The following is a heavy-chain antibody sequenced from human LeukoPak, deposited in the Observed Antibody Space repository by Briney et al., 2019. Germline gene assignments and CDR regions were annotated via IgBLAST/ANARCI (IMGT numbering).Heavy chain of an antibody. CDR3: ARAYGGNSGPFDY. V-gene: IGHV1-69*05. D-gene: IGHD4-23*01. Sequence: ASVKVSCKASGGTFSSYAISWVRQAPGQGLEWMGGIIPIFGTANYAQKFQGRVTITTDESTSTAYMELSSLRSEDTAVYYCARAYGGNSGPFDYWGQGTLATVSS. CDR1: GGTFSSYA. J-gene: IGHJ4*02. CDR2: IIPIFGTA.